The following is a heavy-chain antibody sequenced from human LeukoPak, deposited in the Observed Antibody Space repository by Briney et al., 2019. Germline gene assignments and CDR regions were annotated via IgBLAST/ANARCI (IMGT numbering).Heavy chain of an antibody. CDR2: ISNSGGNS. CDR3: VNTNY. Sequence: GGSLRLSCAASGFTFRTYAMCWVRQAPGKGLQWVSTISNSGGNSYYADSVKGRFSISRDNSRNTLYLQMNSLRAGDTAVYYCVNTNYWGQGTLVTVSS. D-gene: IGHD3-3*01. V-gene: IGHV3-23*01. CDR1: GFTFRTYA. J-gene: IGHJ4*02.